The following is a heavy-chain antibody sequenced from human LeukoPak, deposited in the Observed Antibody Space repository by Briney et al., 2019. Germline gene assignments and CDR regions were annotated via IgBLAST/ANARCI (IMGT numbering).Heavy chain of an antibody. V-gene: IGHV4-59*11. CDR1: GDSITTHP. D-gene: IGHD2-15*01. Sequence: SETLSLTCTVSGDSITTHPWSWVRQTSGKGLDYIGFIDSNGNTNYNPSLKTRVIISSDTSTNQISLTLNSVAAADTAVYYCSRLAKCDGNCYSFALWGQGMLVTVSS. CDR2: IDSNGNT. CDR3: SRLAKCDGNCYSFAL. J-gene: IGHJ4*02.